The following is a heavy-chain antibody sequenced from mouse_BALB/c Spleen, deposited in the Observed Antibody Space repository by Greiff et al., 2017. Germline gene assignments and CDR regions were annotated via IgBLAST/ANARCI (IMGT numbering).Heavy chain of an antibody. J-gene: IGHJ4*01. Sequence: EVHLVESGGGLVKPGGSLKLSCAASGFTFSDYYMYWVRQTPEKRLEWVATISDGGSYTYYPDSVKGRFTISRDNAKNNLYLQMSSLKSEDTAMYYCARDGTTAFYAMDYWGQGTSVTVSS. D-gene: IGHD1-2*01. CDR2: ISDGGSYT. CDR3: ARDGTTAFYAMDY. V-gene: IGHV5-4*02. CDR1: GFTFSDYY.